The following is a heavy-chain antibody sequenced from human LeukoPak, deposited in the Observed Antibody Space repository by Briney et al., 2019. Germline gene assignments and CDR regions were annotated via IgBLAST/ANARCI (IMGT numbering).Heavy chain of an antibody. CDR1: GYTFTSYD. CDR2: MNPNSGNT. V-gene: IGHV1-8*01. CDR3: ARRFSNWYYYYYMDV. J-gene: IGHJ6*03. D-gene: IGHD1-1*01. Sequence: ASVKVSCKASGYTFTSYDINWVRQATGQGLEWMGWMNPNSGNTGYAQKFQGRVTMTRNTSISTAYMELSSLRSEDTAVYYCARRFSNWYYYYYMDVWGKGTTVTISS.